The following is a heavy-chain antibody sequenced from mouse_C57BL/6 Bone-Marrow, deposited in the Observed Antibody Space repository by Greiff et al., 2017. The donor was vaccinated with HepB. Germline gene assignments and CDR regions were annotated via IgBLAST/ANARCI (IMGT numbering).Heavy chain of an antibody. V-gene: IGHV1-59*01. CDR3: ARGDYGNNHSDY. J-gene: IGHJ2*01. CDR1: GYTFTSYW. D-gene: IGHD2-1*01. Sequence: QVQLQQPGAELVRPGTSVKLSCKASGYTFTSYWMHWVKQRPGQGLEWIGVIDPSDSYTNYNQKFKGKATLTVDTSSSTAYMQLSSLTSEDSAVYYCARGDYGNNHSDYWGQGTTLTVSS. CDR2: IDPSDSYT.